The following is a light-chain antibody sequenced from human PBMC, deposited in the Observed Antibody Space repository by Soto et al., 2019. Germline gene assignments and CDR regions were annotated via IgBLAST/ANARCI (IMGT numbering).Light chain of an antibody. CDR2: AAS. J-gene: IGKJ4*01. CDR3: QQYYRYPLI. Sequence: AIRMTQSPSSLSASTGDRVTITCRASQGISSYLAWYQQKPGKAPKLLIYAASTLQSGVPSRFSGSGSGTDFTLTISCLQSEDFATYYCQQYYRYPLIFGGGTKVEIK. CDR1: QGISSY. V-gene: IGKV1-8*01.